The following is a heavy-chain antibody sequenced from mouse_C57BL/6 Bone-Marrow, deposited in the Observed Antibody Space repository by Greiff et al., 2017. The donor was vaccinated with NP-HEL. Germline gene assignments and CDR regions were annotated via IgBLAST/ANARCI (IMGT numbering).Heavy chain of an antibody. Sequence: EVHLVESGGGLLNPGGSRKLSCAASGFTLGDLGLPWVRQAPERGLESVAYSSSGSSTIYYADTVKGRFTISRDNAKNTLFLQMTSLRSEDTAMYYCANHYYGSSYYAMDYWGQGTSVTVSS. J-gene: IGHJ4*01. CDR1: GFTLGDLG. CDR2: SSSGSSTI. D-gene: IGHD1-1*01. CDR3: ANHYYGSSYYAMDY. V-gene: IGHV5-17*01.